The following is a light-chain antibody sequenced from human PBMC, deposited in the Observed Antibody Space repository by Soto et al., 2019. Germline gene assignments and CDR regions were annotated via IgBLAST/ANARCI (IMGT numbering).Light chain of an antibody. V-gene: IGLV4-69*01. CDR2: LNSDGSH. Sequence: QPVLTQPPSASASLGASVKLTCTLSSGHNNFAIAWHQQQPEKGPRYLMKLNSDGSHSKGDGIPDRFSGSSSGAERYLTISSLQSEDEADYYCQTWGTGIQGVFGGGTQLTVL. J-gene: IGLJ3*02. CDR3: QTWGTGIQGV. CDR1: SGHNNFA.